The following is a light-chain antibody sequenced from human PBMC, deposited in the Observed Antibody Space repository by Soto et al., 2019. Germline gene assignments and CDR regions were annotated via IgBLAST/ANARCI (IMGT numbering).Light chain of an antibody. CDR1: FSVANY. CDR3: QETYSTPPR. V-gene: IGKV1-39*01. CDR2: AAS. Sequence: DIQINKSPSSLSAYVGDRVRITCRANFSVANYLHWYQQKSGRVPKLMIYAASNLQRGVPSRFSGGGSGTDFTLTISSLQPEDFATYYCQETYSTPPRFGHVSTVDI. J-gene: IGKJ2*01.